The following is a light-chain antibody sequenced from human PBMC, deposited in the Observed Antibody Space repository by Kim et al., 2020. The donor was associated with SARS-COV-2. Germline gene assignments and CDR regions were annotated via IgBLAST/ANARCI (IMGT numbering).Light chain of an antibody. CDR3: QSADFSGISWI. V-gene: IGLV3-25*03. J-gene: IGLJ2*01. CDR2: RDK. Sequence: PGRAPILVLYRDKERPSWIPERFSGSRSGTTLTLTITGVQTEVEAYYFCQSADFSGISWIFGGGTQLTVL.